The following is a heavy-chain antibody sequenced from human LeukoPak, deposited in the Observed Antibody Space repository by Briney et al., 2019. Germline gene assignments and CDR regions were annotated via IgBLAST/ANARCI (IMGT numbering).Heavy chain of an antibody. CDR1: GFTFSSHW. D-gene: IGHD3-3*01. J-gene: IGHJ6*03. CDR3: ARVDVGLEWLPRRIYYYYMDV. V-gene: IGHV3-74*01. Sequence: GGSLRLSCAASGFTFSSHWMYWVRQAPGKGLVWVSHINSDGSSTTYADSVKGRFTISRDSAKNTLYLPINSLRAEDTAVYYCARVDVGLEWLPRRIYYYYMDVWGKGTTVTVSS. CDR2: INSDGSST.